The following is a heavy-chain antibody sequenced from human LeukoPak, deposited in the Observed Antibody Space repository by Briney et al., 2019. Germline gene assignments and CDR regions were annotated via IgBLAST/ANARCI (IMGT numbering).Heavy chain of an antibody. D-gene: IGHD3-3*01. CDR2: IWYDGSNK. Sequence: GGSLRLSCAASGFTFSSYGMHWVRQAPGKGLEWVAVIWYDGSNKYYADSVKGRFTISRDNSKNTLYLQMNSLRAEDTAVYYCAKDQYDFWSGYSGSYFDYWGQGTLVTVSS. CDR1: GFTFSSYG. J-gene: IGHJ4*02. CDR3: AKDQYDFWSGYSGSYFDY. V-gene: IGHV3-30*02.